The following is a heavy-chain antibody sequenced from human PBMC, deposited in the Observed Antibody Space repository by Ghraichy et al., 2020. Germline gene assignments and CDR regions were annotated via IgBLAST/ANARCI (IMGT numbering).Heavy chain of an antibody. V-gene: IGHV6-1*01. CDR2: TYYRSKWYN. J-gene: IGHJ6*02. Sequence: SQTLSLTCAILGDRVSTNSAAWNWIRIRQSPSRGLQWLGMTYYRSKWYNDYAVSVTSRITINPDTSKNQFSLQLNSVTPEDTAVYYCARNREILPYYYGMDGWGQGTTVTVSS. CDR3: ARNREILPYYYGMDG. CDR1: GDRVSTNSAA.